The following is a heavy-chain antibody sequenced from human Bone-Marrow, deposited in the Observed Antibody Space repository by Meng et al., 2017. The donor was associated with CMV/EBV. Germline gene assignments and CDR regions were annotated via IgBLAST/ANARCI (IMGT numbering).Heavy chain of an antibody. Sequence: SETLSLTCAVYGGSFSGYYWSWIRQPPGKGLEWIGEINHSGSTNYNPSLKSRVTISVDTSKNQFSLKLSSVTAADTAVYYCARHAFWSGYSSGLFDFWVQGTLVTVSS. CDR1: GGSFSGYY. D-gene: IGHD3-3*01. CDR2: INHSGST. J-gene: IGHJ4*02. CDR3: ARHAFWSGYSSGLFDF. V-gene: IGHV4-34*01.